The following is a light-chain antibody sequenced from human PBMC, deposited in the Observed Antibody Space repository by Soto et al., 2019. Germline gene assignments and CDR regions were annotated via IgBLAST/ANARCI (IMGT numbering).Light chain of an antibody. J-gene: IGKJ1*01. CDR3: QQYHNWPRT. CDR2: GAS. V-gene: IGKV3-15*01. Sequence: IVMTPSQATLSVSPWERATLSSRASESVGINLAWYQQKPGQGPRLLIYGASTRATSFPARFTGSGSGTEFTLTISSLQSEDFALYYCQQYHNWPRTFGQGTKVDIK. CDR1: ESVGIN.